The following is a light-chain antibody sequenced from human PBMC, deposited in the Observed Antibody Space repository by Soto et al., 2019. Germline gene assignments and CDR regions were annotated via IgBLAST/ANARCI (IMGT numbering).Light chain of an antibody. CDR1: SSDVGGYHY. J-gene: IGLJ1*01. CDR3: SSYTSSIADV. Sequence: QSVLTQPASVSGSPGQSITISCTGTSSDVGGYHYVSWYQQYPGKAPKVMSYDVSNRPSGVSNRFSCSKSRTTASLTIPGLQGEEDGDYYCSSYTSSIADVCGTGTKVT. V-gene: IGLV2-14*01. CDR2: DVS.